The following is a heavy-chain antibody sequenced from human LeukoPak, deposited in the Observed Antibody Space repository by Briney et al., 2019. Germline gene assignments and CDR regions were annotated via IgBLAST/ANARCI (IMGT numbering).Heavy chain of an antibody. CDR3: ASGVTGGNGKIDY. Sequence: GGSLTLSCAASGLSFSSHWMHWVRHVPGKGLVWVSRINALGSTTNYADSVKGRFTISRDNTKNTLYLQMNSLRDEDTAVYYCASGVTGGNGKIDYWGQGTLVTVSS. CDR2: INALGSTT. J-gene: IGHJ4*02. V-gene: IGHV3-74*01. CDR1: GLSFSSHW. D-gene: IGHD7-27*01.